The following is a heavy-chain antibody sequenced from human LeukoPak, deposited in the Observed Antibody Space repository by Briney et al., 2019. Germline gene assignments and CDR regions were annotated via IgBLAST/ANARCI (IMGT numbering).Heavy chain of an antibody. D-gene: IGHD7-27*01. Sequence: PGGSLRLSCTASGFTLSFYSMNWVRQAPRKGLEWVSHISSSSSNIFYADSVKGRFTISRDNAQNSLYLHMNSLRADDTAVYYCAREKSNWGYDYWGQGTLVTVSS. CDR1: GFTLSFYS. J-gene: IGHJ4*02. CDR3: AREKSNWGYDY. CDR2: ISSSSSNI. V-gene: IGHV3-48*04.